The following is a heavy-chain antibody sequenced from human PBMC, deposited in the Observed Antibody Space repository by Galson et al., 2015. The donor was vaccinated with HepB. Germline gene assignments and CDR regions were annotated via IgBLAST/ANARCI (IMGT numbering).Heavy chain of an antibody. V-gene: IGHV3-66*01. CDR2: IFGGDNT. J-gene: IGHJ6*02. D-gene: IGHD2/OR15-2a*01. CDR1: GFIVSSHY. Sequence: SLRLSCAASGFIVSSHYMTWVRQAPGRGLEWVSVIFGGDNTYYADSVKGRCTISRDNSKNTVYLQMDSLRVEDTALYYCARGLGTRYSNSWYFFDAMDVWGQWTTVIVSS. CDR3: ARGLGTRYSNSWYFFDAMDV.